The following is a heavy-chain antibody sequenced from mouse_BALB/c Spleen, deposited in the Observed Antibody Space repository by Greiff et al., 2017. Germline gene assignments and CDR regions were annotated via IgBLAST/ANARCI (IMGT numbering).Heavy chain of an antibody. Sequence: VQLQQSGAELVRPGALVKLSCKASGFNIKGYDMHWVKQTPEQGLEWIGWIDTENGNTIYDAKFQGKTSITADTSSNTAYLQISRLTSEDTAGYYCARYGVRAMDYWGQGTSVTVSS. D-gene: IGHD1-1*01. J-gene: IGHJ4*01. CDR3: ARYGVRAMDY. CDR1: GFNIKGYD. CDR2: IDTENGNT. V-gene: IGHV14-1*02.